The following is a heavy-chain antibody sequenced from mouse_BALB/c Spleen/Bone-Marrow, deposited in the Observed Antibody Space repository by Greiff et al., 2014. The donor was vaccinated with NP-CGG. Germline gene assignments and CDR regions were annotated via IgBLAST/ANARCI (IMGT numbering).Heavy chain of an antibody. J-gene: IGHJ2*01. CDR3: ARGGVVATGEDY. Sequence: QVQLQQPGAELARPGASVKMSCKASGYTFTSYTMHWVKQRPGQGLEWIGYINPSSGYTNYNQKFKDKATLTADKSSSTAYMQLSSLTSEDSAVYYCARGGVVATGEDYWGQGTTLTVSS. CDR1: GYTFTSYT. D-gene: IGHD1-1*01. V-gene: IGHV1-4*01. CDR2: INPSSGYT.